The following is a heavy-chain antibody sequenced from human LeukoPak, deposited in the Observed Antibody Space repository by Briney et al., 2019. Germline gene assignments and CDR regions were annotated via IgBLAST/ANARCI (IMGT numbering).Heavy chain of an antibody. D-gene: IGHD5-18*01. CDR1: GGSISSSSYY. CDR2: IYYSGST. J-gene: IGHJ4*02. V-gene: IGHV4-39*01. Sequence: SETLSLTCTVSGGSISSSSYYWGWIRQPPGKGLEWIGSIYYSGSTYYNPSLKSRVTISVDTSKNQFSLKLSSVTAADTAVYYCARQSRYSYGHRAIDYWGQGTLVTVSS. CDR3: ARQSRYSYGHRAIDY.